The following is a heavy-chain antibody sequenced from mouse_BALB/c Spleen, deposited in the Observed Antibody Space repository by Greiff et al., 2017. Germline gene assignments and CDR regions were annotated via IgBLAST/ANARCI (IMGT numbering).Heavy chain of an antibody. V-gene: IGHV1-7*01. CDR2: INPSTGYT. CDR1: GYPFTSYW. D-gene: IGHD2-2*01. Sequence: VQLQQSGAELAKPGASVKMSCKASGYPFTSYWMHWVKQRPGQGLEWIGYINPSTGYTEYNQKFKDKATLTADKSSSTAYMQLSSLTSEDAAVYYCAREGYGFYAMDYWGQGTSVTVSS. J-gene: IGHJ4*01. CDR3: AREGYGFYAMDY.